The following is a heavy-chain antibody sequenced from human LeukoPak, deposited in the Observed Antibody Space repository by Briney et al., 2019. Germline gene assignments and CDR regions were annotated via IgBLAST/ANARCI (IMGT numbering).Heavy chain of an antibody. D-gene: IGHD1-7*01. V-gene: IGHV1-46*01. CDR1: GYTFTSYY. CDR3: ARYRITGTTRHYYYYGMDV. CDR2: INPSGGST. Sequence: ASVKVSCKASGYTFTSYYRHWVRQAPGQGLEWMGIINPSGGSTSYAQKFQGRVTMTRDTSTSTVYMELSSLRSEDTAVYYCARYRITGTTRHYYYYGMDVWGQGTTVTVSS. J-gene: IGHJ6*02.